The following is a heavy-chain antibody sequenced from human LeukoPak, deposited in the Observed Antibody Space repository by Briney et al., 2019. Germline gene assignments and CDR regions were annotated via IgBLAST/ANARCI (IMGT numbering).Heavy chain of an antibody. CDR3: ARGRYYDYVWGSYRPFDY. D-gene: IGHD3-16*02. J-gene: IGHJ4*02. CDR1: GGSFSGYY. Sequence: PSETLSLTCAVYGGSFSGYYWSWIRQPPGKGLEWIGEINHSGSTNYNPSLKSRVTISVDTSKNQFSLKLSSVTAADTAVYYWARGRYYDYVWGSYRPFDYWGQGTLVTVSS. CDR2: INHSGST. V-gene: IGHV4-34*01.